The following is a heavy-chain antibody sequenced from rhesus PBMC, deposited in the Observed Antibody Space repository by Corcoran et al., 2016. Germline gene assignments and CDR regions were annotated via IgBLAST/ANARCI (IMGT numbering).Heavy chain of an antibody. J-gene: IGHJ5-1*01. CDR3: ARDHVGRFDV. CDR1: GGAFSGYY. Sequence: QVQLQESGPGLVKPSETLSLTRAVPGGAFSGYYWGRSRQPPGKGLEWIGYISGSSGSPDYNPSLKSRVTISTDTSKNQFSLKLSSVTAADTAVYYCARDHVGRFDVWGPGVLVTVSS. CDR2: ISGSSGSP. D-gene: IGHD5-24*01. V-gene: IGHV4-165*01.